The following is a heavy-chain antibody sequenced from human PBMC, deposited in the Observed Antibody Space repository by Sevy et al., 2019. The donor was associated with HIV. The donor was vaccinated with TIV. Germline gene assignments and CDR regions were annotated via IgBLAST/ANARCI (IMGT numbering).Heavy chain of an antibody. J-gene: IGHJ4*02. Sequence: SETLSLTCAVYAGSLSGYYWSWIRQTPGKRLEWIGDIIPSGDTNYNPSLKSRVTISIDTSKNQFTLKLNSVTAADTAMYFCARGQWEHPYWGQGSLVTVSS. V-gene: IGHV4-34*01. CDR1: AGSLSGYY. D-gene: IGHD1-26*01. CDR3: ARGQWEHPY. CDR2: IIPSGDT.